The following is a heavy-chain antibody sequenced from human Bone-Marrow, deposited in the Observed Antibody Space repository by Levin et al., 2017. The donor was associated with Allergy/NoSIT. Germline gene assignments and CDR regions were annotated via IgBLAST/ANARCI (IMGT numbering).Heavy chain of an antibody. Sequence: PSGGSLRLSCAASGFTFSSYWMHWVRQAPGKGLVWVSRINSDGSSTSYADSVKGRFTISRDNAKNTLYLQMNSLRAEDTAVYYCARVQRVLWFGELLQDEWGQGTLVTVSS. CDR2: INSDGSST. D-gene: IGHD3-10*01. CDR1: GFTFSSYW. V-gene: IGHV3-74*01. CDR3: ARVQRVLWFGELLQDE. J-gene: IGHJ4*02.